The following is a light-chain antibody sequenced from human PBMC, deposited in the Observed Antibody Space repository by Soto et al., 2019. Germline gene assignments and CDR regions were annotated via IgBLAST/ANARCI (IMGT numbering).Light chain of an antibody. CDR2: GAS. CDR1: QTISDTF. CDR3: QQFGVSPT. J-gene: IGKJ4*01. V-gene: IGKV3-20*01. Sequence: EIVLTQSPGTLSLSPGERATLSCRASQTISDTFLAWYQQKPGQAPRLLIYGASSRATDIPDRFSGTGSGTDFTLTIDRLEPGDFAVYYCQQFGVSPTFGGGTKVEIK.